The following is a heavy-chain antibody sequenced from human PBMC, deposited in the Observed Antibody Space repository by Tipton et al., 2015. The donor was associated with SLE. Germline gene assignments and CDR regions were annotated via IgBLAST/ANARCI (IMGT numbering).Heavy chain of an antibody. J-gene: IGHJ4*02. D-gene: IGHD6-19*01. CDR3: ARSLAVAGCCDLDY. Sequence: SLRLSCAASGFSFNTFALSWVRQAPGKGPEWVSAISASGGSTYHADSVKGRFTISRDNSKNTLNLEMNSLRAEDTALYYCARSLAVAGCCDLDYWGQAILVTVSS. CDR2: ISASGGST. CDR1: GFSFNTFA. V-gene: IGHV3-23*01.